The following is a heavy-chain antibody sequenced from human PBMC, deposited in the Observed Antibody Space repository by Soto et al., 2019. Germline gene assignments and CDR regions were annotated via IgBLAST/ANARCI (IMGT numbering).Heavy chain of an antibody. CDR2: IKSETHGGTT. CDR3: TTDSYNDTNVARFYN. D-gene: IGHD3-16*01. Sequence: GGSLRLSCVGSGFTFRNAWRNWFRQAPGKGLQWVGRIKSETHGGTTDFAAPVKGRFAISRDDSRNLVYMQMNSLKIEDTDVYYCTTDSYNDTNVARFYNRGHGTLVPVSA. J-gene: IGHJ4*01. CDR1: GFTFRNAW. V-gene: IGHV3-15*07.